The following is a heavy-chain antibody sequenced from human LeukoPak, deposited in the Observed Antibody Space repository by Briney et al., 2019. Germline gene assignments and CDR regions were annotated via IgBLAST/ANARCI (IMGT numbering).Heavy chain of an antibody. CDR1: GYTFANSG. D-gene: IGHD3-3*01. V-gene: IGHV1-18*01. Sequence: ASVKVSCKTSGYTFANSGVSWVRQAPGQGLAWLGWISAYNGNTNYAQKVQGRVTMTTDTSTNTAYMELRSLRSDDTAVYYCARVTIFGVVVSDYWGQGTLLTVSS. CDR2: ISAYNGNT. J-gene: IGHJ4*02. CDR3: ARVTIFGVVVSDY.